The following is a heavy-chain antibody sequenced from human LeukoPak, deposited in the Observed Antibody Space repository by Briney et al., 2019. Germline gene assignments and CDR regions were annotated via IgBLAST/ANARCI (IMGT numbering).Heavy chain of an antibody. V-gene: IGHV4-59*01. D-gene: IGHD6-19*01. J-gene: IGHJ4*02. CDR1: GGSISSYY. CDR3: ARVGIAVADYYFDY. CDR2: IYYSGST. Sequence: SETLSLTCTVSGGSISSYYWSWIRQPPGKGLEWIGYIYYSGSTNYNPSLKGRVTISVDTSKNQFSLKLSSVTAADTAVYYCARVGIAVADYYFDYWGQGTLVTVSS.